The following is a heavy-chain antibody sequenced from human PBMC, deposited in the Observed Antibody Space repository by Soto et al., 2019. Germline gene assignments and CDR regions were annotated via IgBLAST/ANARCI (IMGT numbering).Heavy chain of an antibody. V-gene: IGHV4-61*01. CDR2: IYHSGST. CDR1: GGSLSGNSYY. CDR3: ARASGRITIFGIVIAHYYYGMDV. J-gene: IGHJ6*02. D-gene: IGHD3-3*01. Sequence: QVQLQESGPGLVKPSETLSLTCTISGGSLSGNSYYGSWIRQPPGKGLEWLGYIYHSGSTHNNPPLERRVTISVDTSKNQFSLKLTSVTAADTAVYYCARASGRITIFGIVIAHYYYGMDVWGQGTTVTVSS.